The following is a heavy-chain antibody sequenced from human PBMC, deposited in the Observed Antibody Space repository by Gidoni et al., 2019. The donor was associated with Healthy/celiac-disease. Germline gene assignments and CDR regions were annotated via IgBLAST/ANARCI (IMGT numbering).Heavy chain of an antibody. CDR2: IWYDGSNK. Sequence: GWVAVIWYDGSNKYYADSVKGRFTISRDNSKNTLYLQMNSLRAEDTAVYYCVGFWRCGTPYGMDVWGQGTTVTVSS. D-gene: IGHD1-1*01. V-gene: IGHV3-33*01. J-gene: IGHJ6*02. CDR3: VGFWRCGTPYGMDV.